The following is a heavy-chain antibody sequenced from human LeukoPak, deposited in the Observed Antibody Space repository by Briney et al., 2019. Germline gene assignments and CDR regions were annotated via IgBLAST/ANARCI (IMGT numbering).Heavy chain of an antibody. J-gene: IGHJ4*02. CDR1: GGSIRNYY. D-gene: IGHD6-13*01. CDR2: IYYSEST. CDR3: ARQRCLGSSCHFDY. Sequence: PSETLSLTCTVSGGSIRNYYWSWLRQPPGKGLEWIGYIYYSESTNNNFSLKSRVTISLDTSKNQFSLKLSSVTAADTAVYYCARQRCLGSSCHFDYWGQGTLVTVSS. V-gene: IGHV4-59*08.